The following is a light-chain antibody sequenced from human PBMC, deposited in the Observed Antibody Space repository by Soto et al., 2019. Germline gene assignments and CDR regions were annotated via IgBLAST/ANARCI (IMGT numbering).Light chain of an antibody. CDR3: QQYGTSAT. CDR1: QSVSSSY. CDR2: GAS. V-gene: IGKV3-20*01. J-gene: IGKJ1*01. Sequence: EIVMTQSPATLSVSPGGRATLSCRASQSVSSSYLAWYQQKPGQAPRLLIYGASSRATGIPDRFSGSGSGTDFTLTITRLEPEDFAVYFCQQYGTSATFGQGTKVDIK.